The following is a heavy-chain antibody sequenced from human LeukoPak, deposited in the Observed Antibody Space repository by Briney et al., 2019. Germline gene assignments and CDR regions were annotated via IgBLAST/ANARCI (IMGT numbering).Heavy chain of an antibody. CDR3: ARVPSRYDAFDI. V-gene: IGHV4-59*12. CDR1: GGSISSYY. Sequence: SETLSLTCTVSGGSISSYYWSWIRQPPGKGLEWIGYIYYSGSTNYNPSLKSRVTISVDTSKNQFSLKLSSVTAADTAVYYCARVPSRYDAFDIWGQGTMVTVSS. CDR2: IYYSGST. J-gene: IGHJ3*02.